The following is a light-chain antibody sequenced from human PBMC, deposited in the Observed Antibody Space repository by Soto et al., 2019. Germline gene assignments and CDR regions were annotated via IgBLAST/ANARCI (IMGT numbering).Light chain of an antibody. J-gene: IGKJ5*01. V-gene: IGKV3-20*01. CDR2: DAS. Sequence: DILFTQAPGTLSLSPGERATLSCGASQSINSRSLAWYQQKPGQAPRLLIYDASSRATGIPDRFSGSGSGTDFTLTISGLEPEDFAVYYCQQYGSSPLISFGQGTRLE. CDR3: QQYGSSPLIS. CDR1: QSINSRS.